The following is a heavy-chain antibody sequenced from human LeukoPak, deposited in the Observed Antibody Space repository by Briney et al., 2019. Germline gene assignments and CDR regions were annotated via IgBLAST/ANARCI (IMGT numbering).Heavy chain of an antibody. V-gene: IGHV1-2*02. CDR3: ARDRWELVYYFDY. D-gene: IGHD1-26*01. CDR2: INPNSGGT. Sequence: ASVKVSCKASGYTFTGCYMHWVRQAPGQGLEWMGWINPNSGGTNYAQKFQGRVTMTRDTSISTAYMELSRLRSDDTAVYYCARDRWELVYYFDYWGQGTLVTVSS. J-gene: IGHJ4*02. CDR1: GYTFTGCY.